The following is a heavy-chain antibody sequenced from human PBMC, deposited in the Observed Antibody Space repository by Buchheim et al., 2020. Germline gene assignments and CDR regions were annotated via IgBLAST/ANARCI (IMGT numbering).Heavy chain of an antibody. CDR3: AGAAAGPEYYYYYYGMDV. Sequence: EVQLVESGGGLVKPGGSLRLSCAASGFTFSSYSMNWVRQAPGKGLEWVSSISSSSSYIYYADSVKGRFTISRDNAKNSLYLQMNSLRAEDTAVYYCAGAAAGPEYYYYYYGMDVWGQGTT. V-gene: IGHV3-21*01. D-gene: IGHD6-13*01. J-gene: IGHJ6*02. CDR1: GFTFSSYS. CDR2: ISSSSSYI.